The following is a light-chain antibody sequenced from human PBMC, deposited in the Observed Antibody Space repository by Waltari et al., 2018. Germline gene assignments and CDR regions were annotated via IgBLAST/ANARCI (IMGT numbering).Light chain of an antibody. Sequence: EIVLTQSPGTLSLSPGERATLSCRASQSVSSSHLAWYQQKPGQAPRRLIYDASSRATGIPYRFSGSGSGTDFTLTINRLEPEDFAVFYCHQYGSSPVTFGQGTRLEIK. V-gene: IGKV3-20*01. CDR3: HQYGSSPVT. CDR1: QSVSSSH. J-gene: IGKJ2*01. CDR2: DAS.